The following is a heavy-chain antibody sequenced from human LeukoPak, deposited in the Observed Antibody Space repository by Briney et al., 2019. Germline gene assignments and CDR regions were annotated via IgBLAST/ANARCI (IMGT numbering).Heavy chain of an antibody. V-gene: IGHV5-51*01. Sequence: GESLKISCKGSGYSFTTYWIGWVRQMPGKGLEWMGVISPDDSHTRYSPTFQGQVTISADKSTDTAYLQWSSLKASDTAMYYCARHEGSGSYYTHWGQGTLVTVSS. CDR2: ISPDDSHT. CDR3: ARHEGSGSYYTH. J-gene: IGHJ4*02. CDR1: GYSFTTYW. D-gene: IGHD1-26*01.